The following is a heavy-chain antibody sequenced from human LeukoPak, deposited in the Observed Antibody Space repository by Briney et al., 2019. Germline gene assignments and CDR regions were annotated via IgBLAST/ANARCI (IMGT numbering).Heavy chain of an antibody. Sequence: ASVKVSCKASGYTFTGYYMHWVRQAPGQGLEWMGWINPNSGGTNYAQKFQGRVTMTRDTSISTAYMELSRLRSDDTAVYYCAREDPIAVADTYYYYGMDVWGQGTTVTVSS. V-gene: IGHV1-2*02. CDR3: AREDPIAVADTYYYYGMDV. CDR2: INPNSGGT. CDR1: GYTFTGYY. J-gene: IGHJ6*02. D-gene: IGHD6-13*01.